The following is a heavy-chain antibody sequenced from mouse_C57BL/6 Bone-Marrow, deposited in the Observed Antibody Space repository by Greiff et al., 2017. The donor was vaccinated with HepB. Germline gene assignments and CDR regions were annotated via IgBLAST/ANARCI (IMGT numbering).Heavy chain of an antibody. CDR1: GFTFSSYG. Sequence: EVMLVESGGDLVKPGGSLKLSCAASGFTFSSYGMSWVRQTPDKRLEWVATISSGGSYTYYPDSVKGRFTISRDNAKNTLYLQMSSLKSEDTAMYYCARQDGNYEGWYFDVWGTGTTVTVSS. J-gene: IGHJ1*03. D-gene: IGHD2-1*01. CDR2: ISSGGSYT. CDR3: ARQDGNYEGWYFDV. V-gene: IGHV5-6*01.